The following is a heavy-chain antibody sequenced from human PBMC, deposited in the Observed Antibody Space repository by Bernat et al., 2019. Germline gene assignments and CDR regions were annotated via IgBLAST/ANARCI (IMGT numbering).Heavy chain of an antibody. CDR3: AKFAARSASDAMDV. CDR1: GLKFRNYG. V-gene: IGHV3-33*06. Sequence: QVQLVESGGGVVQPGTSLRLSCAASGLKFRNYGMHWVRQAPGKGLEWVAVIWYDGSNKYYADSVKGRFTISRDNSRNTLYLQMNSLRAEDTAVYYCAKFAARSASDAMDVWGQGTTVTVPS. CDR2: IWYDGSNK. J-gene: IGHJ6*02. D-gene: IGHD6-6*01.